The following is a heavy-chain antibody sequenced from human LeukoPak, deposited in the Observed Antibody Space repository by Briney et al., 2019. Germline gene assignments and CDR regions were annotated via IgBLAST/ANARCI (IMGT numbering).Heavy chain of an antibody. CDR2: IYYSGST. Sequence: SETLSLTCTVSGGSISSGDYYWSWIRQPPGKGLEWIAYIYYSGSTYYNPSLKSRVTISVDTSKNQFSLKLRSVTAADTAVYYCAGAREFSSSSGRAYYFDFWGQGTLVTVSS. J-gene: IGHJ4*02. CDR3: AGAREFSSSSGRAYYFDF. CDR1: GGSISSGDYY. D-gene: IGHD6-6*01. V-gene: IGHV4-30-4*02.